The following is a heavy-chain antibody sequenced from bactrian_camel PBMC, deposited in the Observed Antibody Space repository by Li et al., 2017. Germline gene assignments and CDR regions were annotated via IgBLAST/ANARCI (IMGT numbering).Heavy chain of an antibody. Sequence: VQLVESGGGSVQAGGSLRLSCAFSGFTQSSYCMGWFRQGPGKGREGVGAIGRDGTDTYPDSVKGRFTVSKDNAKNTLYLQMNSLKPEDTGMYFCAADVLCAGWGARDYTYWGQGTQVTVS. J-gene: IGHJ4*01. CDR3: AADVLCAGWGARDYTY. CDR2: IGRDGTD. V-gene: IGHV3S44*01. CDR1: GFTQSSYC. D-gene: IGHD5*01.